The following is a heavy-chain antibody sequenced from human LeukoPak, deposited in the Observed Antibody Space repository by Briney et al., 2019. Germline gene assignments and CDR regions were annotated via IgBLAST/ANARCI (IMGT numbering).Heavy chain of an antibody. D-gene: IGHD3-3*01. CDR1: VFTFSSYG. CDR3: ARGGLFTIFGLADY. Sequence: KPGGSLRLSCAASVFTFSSYGMHWVRQAPGRGLEWVSSISSGSGYLHYAGSVKGRFTISRDNTKSALYLEMNSLRVEDTGDYCARGGLFTIFGLADYWGQGILVTVSS. J-gene: IGHJ4*02. CDR2: ISSGSGYL. V-gene: IGHV3-21*01.